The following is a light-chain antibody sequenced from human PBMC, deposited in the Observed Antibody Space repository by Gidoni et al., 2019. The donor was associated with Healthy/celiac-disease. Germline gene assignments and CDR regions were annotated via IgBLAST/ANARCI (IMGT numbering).Light chain of an antibody. CDR3: QQYYSTPRT. V-gene: IGKV4-1*01. Sequence: DIVMTQSPDSLAVSLGERATINCKSSQSVLYSSNNKNYLAWYQQKPGQPPKLLIYWASTRESGGPYRFSGSGSGTDFTLTNSSLQAEDVAVYYCQQYYSTPRTFGQGTKVEIK. CDR1: QSVLYSSNNKNY. J-gene: IGKJ1*01. CDR2: WAS.